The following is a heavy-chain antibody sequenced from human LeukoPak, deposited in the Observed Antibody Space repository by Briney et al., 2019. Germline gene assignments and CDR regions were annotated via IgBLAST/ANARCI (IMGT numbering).Heavy chain of an antibody. V-gene: IGHV4-38-2*01. CDR1: GYSISSGYY. D-gene: IGHD2-2*02. CDR2: IYHSGST. CDR3: ARICSSTSCYTSTTDY. Sequence: SETLYLTCAVSGYSISSGYYWGWIRQPPGKGLEWIGSIYHSGSTYYNPSLKSRVTISVDTSKNQFSLKLSSVTAADTAVYYCARICSSTSCYTSTTDYWGQGTLVTISS. J-gene: IGHJ4*02.